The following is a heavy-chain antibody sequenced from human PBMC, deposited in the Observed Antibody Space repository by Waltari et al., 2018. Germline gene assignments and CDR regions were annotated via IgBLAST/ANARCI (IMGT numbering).Heavy chain of an antibody. CDR1: GGSFSGYY. D-gene: IGHD6-13*01. V-gene: IGHV4-34*01. Sequence: QVQLQQWGAGLLKPSETLSLTGAVYGGSFSGYYWSWIRQPPGKGLEWIGEINHSGSTNYNPSLKRRVTISVDTSKNQFSLKLSSVTAADTAVYYCARGGYSDFDYWGQGTLVTVSS. CDR2: INHSGST. CDR3: ARGGYSDFDY. J-gene: IGHJ4*02.